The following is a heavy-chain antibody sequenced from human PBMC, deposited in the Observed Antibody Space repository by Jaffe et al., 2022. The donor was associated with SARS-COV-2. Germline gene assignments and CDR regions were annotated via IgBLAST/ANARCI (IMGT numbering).Heavy chain of an antibody. Sequence: QVQLQESGPGLVKPSQTLSLTCTVSSGSISSGNYYWSWIRQPAGRGLEWIGRIDTSGNTVYNPSLKSRLTISLDTSKNQFSLQLNSVTAADTAVYYCARVFRVPAAARNYFYYGVDVWGQGTTVTVSS. CDR2: IDTSGNT. J-gene: IGHJ6*02. CDR3: ARVFRVPAAARNYFYYGVDV. D-gene: IGHD2-2*01. V-gene: IGHV4-61*02. CDR1: SGSISSGNYY.